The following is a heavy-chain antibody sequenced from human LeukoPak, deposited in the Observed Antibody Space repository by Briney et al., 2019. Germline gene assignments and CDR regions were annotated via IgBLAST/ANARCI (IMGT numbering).Heavy chain of an antibody. Sequence: PGGSLRLSCAASGFTFSSYSMNWVRQAPGQGLEWVSYISSSSSTIYYADSVKGRFTISRDNAKNTLYLQMNSLRAEDTAVFYCGRNLFSGWSFDYWGQGTLVTVSS. CDR1: GFTFSSYS. V-gene: IGHV3-48*01. J-gene: IGHJ4*02. CDR2: ISSSSSTI. CDR3: GRNLFSGWSFDY. D-gene: IGHD6-19*01.